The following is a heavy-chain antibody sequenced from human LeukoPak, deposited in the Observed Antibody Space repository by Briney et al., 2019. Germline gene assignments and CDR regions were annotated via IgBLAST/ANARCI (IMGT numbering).Heavy chain of an antibody. J-gene: IGHJ4*02. Sequence: PGGSLRLSCAASGFTFSSYAMSWVRQAPGKGLEWVSAISGSGGSTYYADSVKGRFTISRDNSKNTLYLQMNSLRAENTAVYYCAKDYSNYNYFDYWGQGTLVTVSS. D-gene: IGHD4-11*01. CDR3: AKDYSNYNYFDY. CDR1: GFTFSSYA. V-gene: IGHV3-23*01. CDR2: ISGSGGST.